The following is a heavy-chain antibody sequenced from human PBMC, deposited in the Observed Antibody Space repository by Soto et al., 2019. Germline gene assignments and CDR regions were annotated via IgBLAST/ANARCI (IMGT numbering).Heavy chain of an antibody. CDR1: GYTFTSYT. V-gene: IGHV1-3*01. D-gene: IGHD3-10*01. CDR3: AREHSGSRSYPAPFDY. Sequence: QVQLVQSGTEVKKPGASVKVSCKASGYTFTSYTIHWVRQVPGQSLEWMGWINAGTGNTKYSQKFQGRVTITRDTSASTAYMELTSLRSEDTAVYYCAREHSGSRSYPAPFDYWGQGTLVTVSS. J-gene: IGHJ4*02. CDR2: INAGTGNT.